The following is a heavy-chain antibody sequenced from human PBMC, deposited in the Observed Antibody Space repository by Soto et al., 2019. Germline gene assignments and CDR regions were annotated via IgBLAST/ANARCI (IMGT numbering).Heavy chain of an antibody. CDR1: GGTFGSYA. V-gene: IGHV1-69*01. D-gene: IGHD5-18*01. CDR2: IIPIPGTA. J-gene: IGHJ6*02. Sequence: QVQLVQSGAEVKKPGSSVKVSCKASGGTFGSYAISWVRQAPGQGLEWMGGIIPIPGTANYAQKFQGRVTIAADEXXXTAXXXXXXXXXXXXXXXXXXXXXXXXXXXEIYYYYYYGMDVWGQGTTVTVSS. CDR3: XXXXXXXXXXEIYYYYYYGMDV.